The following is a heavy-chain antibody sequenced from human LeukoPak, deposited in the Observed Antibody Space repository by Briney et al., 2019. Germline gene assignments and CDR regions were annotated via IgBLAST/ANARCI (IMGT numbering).Heavy chain of an antibody. D-gene: IGHD6-13*01. J-gene: IGHJ6*03. Sequence: PSETLSLTCAVSGGSISSGGYSWSWIRQPPGKGLEWIGYIYYSGSTYYNPSLKSRVTISVDTSKNQFSLKLSSVTAADTAVYYCARGPYSSSWYTYYYYYYMDVWGKGTTVTVSS. CDR1: GGSISSGGYS. CDR3: ARGPYSSSWYTYYYYYYMDV. V-gene: IGHV4-30-4*07. CDR2: IYYSGST.